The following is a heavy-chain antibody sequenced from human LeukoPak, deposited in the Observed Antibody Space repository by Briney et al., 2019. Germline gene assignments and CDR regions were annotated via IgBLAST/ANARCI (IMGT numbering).Heavy chain of an antibody. CDR1: GGSISSYY. CDR2: IYHSGST. Sequence: SETLSLTCTVSGGSISSYYWSWIRQPPGKGLEWIGYIYHSGSTNYNPSLKSRVTISVDTSKNQFSLKLSSVTAADTAVYYCATLGAYNWNYDGMDVWGQGTTVTVSS. J-gene: IGHJ6*02. V-gene: IGHV4-59*01. D-gene: IGHD1-20*01. CDR3: ATLGAYNWNYDGMDV.